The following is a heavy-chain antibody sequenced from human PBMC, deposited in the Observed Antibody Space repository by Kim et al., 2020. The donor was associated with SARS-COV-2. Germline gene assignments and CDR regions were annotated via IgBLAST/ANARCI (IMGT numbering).Heavy chain of an antibody. Sequence: GGSLRLSCAASGFTFSSYAMSWVRQAPGKGLEWVSAISGSGGSTYYADSVKGRFTISRDNSKNTLYLQMNSLRAEDAAVYYCAKDGPITIFGVAPTRYYYYGMDVWGQGTTVTVSS. D-gene: IGHD3-3*01. CDR3: AKDGPITIFGVAPTRYYYYGMDV. CDR1: GFTFSSYA. J-gene: IGHJ6*02. V-gene: IGHV3-23*01. CDR2: ISGSGGST.